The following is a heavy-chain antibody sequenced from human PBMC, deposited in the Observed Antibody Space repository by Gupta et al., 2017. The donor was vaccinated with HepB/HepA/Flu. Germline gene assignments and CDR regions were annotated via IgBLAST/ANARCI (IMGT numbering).Heavy chain of an antibody. CDR3: ARGIEWDQNLFDC. D-gene: IGHD1-26*01. J-gene: IGHJ4*02. Sequence: VQLVQSGAEVMKPGASMKVSCKTSGYSFTRYYLHWVRQAPGQGLEWLGIINPNNGDTSYAEKFQGRVTMTRDTSRSTVYMELGRLRSEDTAVYYCARGIEWDQNLFDCWGQGTLVTVSS. CDR2: INPNNGDT. CDR1: GYSFTRYY. V-gene: IGHV1-46*01.